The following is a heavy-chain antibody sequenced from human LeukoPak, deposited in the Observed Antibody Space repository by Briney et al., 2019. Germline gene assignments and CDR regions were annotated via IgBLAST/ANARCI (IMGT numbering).Heavy chain of an antibody. CDR1: GFTFSNYW. J-gene: IGHJ6*02. CDR2: INSDASST. D-gene: IGHD5-12*01. V-gene: IGHV3-74*01. CDR3: ARDLRVEVATITYYYYGMDV. Sequence: GGSLILSCAASGFTFSNYWMHWVRQAPGKGLVWVSRINSDASSTSYADSVKGRFTISRDNAKNTLYLQMNSLRAEDTAVYYCARDLRVEVATITYYYYGMDVWGQGTTVTVSS.